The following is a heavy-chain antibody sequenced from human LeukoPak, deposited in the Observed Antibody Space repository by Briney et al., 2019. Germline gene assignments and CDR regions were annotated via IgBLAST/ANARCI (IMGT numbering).Heavy chain of an antibody. CDR2: IIPIFGTV. D-gene: IGHD3-10*01. V-gene: IGHV1-69*05. J-gene: IGHJ5*02. CDR3: ARVWEEGYYGSGSYVSWFDP. CDR1: GGTFSSYA. Sequence: GASVKVSCKASGGTFSSYAISWVRQAPGQGLEWMGGIIPIFGTVNYAQKFQGRVTITTDESTNTAYMELSSLRSEDTAVYYCARVWEEGYYGSGSYVSWFDPWGQGTLVTVSS.